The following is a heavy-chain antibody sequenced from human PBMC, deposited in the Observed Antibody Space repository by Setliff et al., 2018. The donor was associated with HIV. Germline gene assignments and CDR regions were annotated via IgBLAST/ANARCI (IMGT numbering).Heavy chain of an antibody. Sequence: PSETLSLTCTVSGGSISSYYWSWIRQPAGKGLEWIGRIYTSGSTNYNPSLKSRVTMSVDTSKNQFSLKLTSMTAADTAVYYCVRQGWDQGRVSSYYFDYWGQGTLVTVSS. D-gene: IGHD1-26*01. CDR3: VRQGWDQGRVSSYYFDY. CDR2: IYTSGST. CDR1: GGSISSYY. J-gene: IGHJ4*02. V-gene: IGHV4-4*07.